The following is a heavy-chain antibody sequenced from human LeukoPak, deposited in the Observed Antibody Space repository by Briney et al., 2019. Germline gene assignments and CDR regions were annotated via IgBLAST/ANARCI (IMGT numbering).Heavy chain of an antibody. CDR1: GGSISGYY. J-gene: IGHJ4*02. Sequence: PSETLSLTCTVSGGSISGYYWSWIRQPPGKGLEWIGYIYYSGSTNYNPSLKSRVTMSVDTSKNQFSLKLSSVTAADTAVYYCARAVSYDSSGYDWGPPYFDYWGQGTLVTVSS. D-gene: IGHD3-22*01. CDR3: ARAVSYDSSGYDWGPPYFDY. CDR2: IYYSGST. V-gene: IGHV4-59*01.